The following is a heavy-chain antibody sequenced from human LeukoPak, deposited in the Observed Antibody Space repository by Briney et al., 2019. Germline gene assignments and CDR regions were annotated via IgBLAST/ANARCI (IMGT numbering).Heavy chain of an antibody. CDR2: IYYSGST. J-gene: IGHJ6*02. CDR1: GVSISSYY. CDR3: AGQGYCSSTSCYLGYYYYGMDV. Sequence: SETLSLTCTVSGVSISSYYWSWIRQPPGKGLEWIGYIYYSGSTNYNPSLKSRVTISVDTSKNQFSLKLSSVTAADTAVYYCAGQGYCSSTSCYLGYYYYGMDVWGQGTTVTVSS. D-gene: IGHD2-2*01. V-gene: IGHV4-59*01.